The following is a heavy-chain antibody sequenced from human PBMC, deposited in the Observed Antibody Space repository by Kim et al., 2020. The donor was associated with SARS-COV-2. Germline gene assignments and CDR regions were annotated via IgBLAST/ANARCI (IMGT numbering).Heavy chain of an antibody. D-gene: IGHD4-17*01. V-gene: IGHV4-39*01. Sequence: SHPSLKRRVTISADTSKSQFSLKLTSVTAADTAVYYCARSSTTVTSRFDFWGQGILVTVSS. CDR3: ARSSTTVTSRFDF. J-gene: IGHJ4*02.